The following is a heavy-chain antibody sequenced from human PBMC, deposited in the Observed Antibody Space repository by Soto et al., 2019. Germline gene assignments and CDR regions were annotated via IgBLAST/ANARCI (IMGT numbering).Heavy chain of an antibody. CDR3: ARLPSRHLVDY. V-gene: IGHV4-39*01. Sequence: PSETLSLTCTVSGSSINSSGYYWVWIRQPPGTGLEWIGSMFYGVSTYYNPSLKSRVTVSVDTSKNQFSLNLRSVTAADTAVYYCARLPSRHLVDYWGQGTLVTVSS. CDR2: MFYGVST. CDR1: GSSINSSGYY. D-gene: IGHD3-3*02. J-gene: IGHJ4*02.